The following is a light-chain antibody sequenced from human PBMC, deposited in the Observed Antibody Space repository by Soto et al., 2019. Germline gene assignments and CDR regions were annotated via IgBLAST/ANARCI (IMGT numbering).Light chain of an antibody. Sequence: IEVTQSPSSLAASVGDRVTITCRASQTIGTYLNWYRHKSGAAPELLIYDASTLQSGVPSRFRGGASGTDFTLTISSLQLDDFATYYCQQSYNTPLTFGQGTKVDNK. CDR2: DAS. CDR3: QQSYNTPLT. V-gene: IGKV1-39*01. J-gene: IGKJ1*01. CDR1: QTIGTY.